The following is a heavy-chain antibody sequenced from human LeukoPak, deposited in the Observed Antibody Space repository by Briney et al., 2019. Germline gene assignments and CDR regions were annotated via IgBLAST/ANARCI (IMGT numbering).Heavy chain of an antibody. V-gene: IGHV4-39*01. CDR1: GASISSRDSY. J-gene: IGHJ6*02. CDR3: ARHVQDLCIKV. Sequence: SETLSLTCTVSGASISSRDSYWSWIRQPPGKGLEGTASTSPGGGTSYNPSLRSRVSVSEYMSKNQFSLRLSSVTAADTAVYYCARHVQDLCIKVWGQATTVTV. CDR2: TSPGGGT. D-gene: IGHD2-8*01.